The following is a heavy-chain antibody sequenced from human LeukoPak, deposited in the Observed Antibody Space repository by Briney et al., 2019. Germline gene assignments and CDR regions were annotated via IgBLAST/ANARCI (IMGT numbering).Heavy chain of an antibody. V-gene: IGHV3-30*02. CDR2: IRYDGSNK. CDR3: AKDLRSNGVAAAGTQYNWFDP. CDR1: GFTFSSYG. Sequence: GGSLRLSCAASGFTFSSYGMHWVRQAPGKGLEWVAFIRYDGSNKYYADSVKGRFTISRDNSKNTLYLQMNSLRAEDTAVYYCAKDLRSNGVAAAGTQYNWFDPWGQGTLVTVSS. J-gene: IGHJ5*02. D-gene: IGHD6-13*01.